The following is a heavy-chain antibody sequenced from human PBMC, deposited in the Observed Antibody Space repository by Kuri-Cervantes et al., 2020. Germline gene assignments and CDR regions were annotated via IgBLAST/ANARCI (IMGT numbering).Heavy chain of an antibody. D-gene: IGHD4-17*01. CDR1: GGSTSSSDFY. V-gene: IGHV4-30-4*01. J-gene: IGHJ4*02. CDR2: IYYTGNT. CDR3: ARGDYGDPLDY. Sequence: LRLSCTVSGGSTSSSDFYWTWIRQTPGKGLEWIGYIYYTGNTYYNPSLKSRVTISVDRSKNQFSLKLSSVTAADTAVYYCARGDYGDPLDYWGQGTLVTVSS.